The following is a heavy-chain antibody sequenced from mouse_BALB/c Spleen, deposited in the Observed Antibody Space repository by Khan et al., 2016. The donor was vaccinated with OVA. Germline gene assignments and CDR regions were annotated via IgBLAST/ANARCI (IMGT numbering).Heavy chain of an antibody. V-gene: IGHV5-17*02. CDR3: ARSYFYGYYFDQ. D-gene: IGHD1-1*01. J-gene: IGHJ2*01. Sequence: EVMLVESGGGLVQPGGSRKLSCVASGFTFSSFGMHWVRQAPEKGLEWVAYISGDSSTIYYTDTVKGRFTISRDNPKNTLFLQMTSLRSEDMAMYYCARSYFYGYYFDQWGQGTTLTVSS. CDR2: ISGDSSTI. CDR1: GFTFSSFG.